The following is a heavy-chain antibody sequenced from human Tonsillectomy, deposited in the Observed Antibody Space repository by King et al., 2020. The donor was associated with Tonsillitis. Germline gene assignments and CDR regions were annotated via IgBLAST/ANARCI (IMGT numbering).Heavy chain of an antibody. CDR1: GYTFTGYY. D-gene: IGHD3-22*01. J-gene: IGHJ5*02. CDR3: ARDSLHSSGYAPWHWFDP. Sequence: QLVQSGAEVKKPGASVKVYCKASGYTFTGYYMHWVRQAPGQGLEWMGWINPNSGGTNYAQKFQGRVTMTRDKSISTAYMELSRLRSDDTAVYYCARDSLHSSGYAPWHWFDPCGQGTLVTVSS. CDR2: INPNSGGT. V-gene: IGHV1-2*02.